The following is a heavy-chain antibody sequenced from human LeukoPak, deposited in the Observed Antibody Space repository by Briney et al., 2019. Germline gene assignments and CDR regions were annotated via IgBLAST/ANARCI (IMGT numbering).Heavy chain of an antibody. Sequence: SGGSLRLSCAASGFTFSSYGMHWVRQAPGKGLEWVSYISSSGSTIYYADSVKGRFTISRDNAKNSLYLQMNSLRAEDTAVYYCARATYDSSPFDYWGQGTLVTVSS. J-gene: IGHJ4*02. CDR1: GFTFSSYG. D-gene: IGHD3-22*01. CDR2: ISSSGSTI. CDR3: ARATYDSSPFDY. V-gene: IGHV3-48*04.